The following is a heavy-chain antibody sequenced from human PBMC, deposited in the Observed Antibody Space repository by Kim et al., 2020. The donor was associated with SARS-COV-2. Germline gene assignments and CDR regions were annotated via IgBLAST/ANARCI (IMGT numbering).Heavy chain of an antibody. CDR2: INPNSGGT. Sequence: ASVKVSCKASGYTFTGYYMHWVRQAPGQGLEWMGRINPNSGGTNYAQKFQGRVTMTRDTSISTAYMELSRLRSDDTAVYYCARDLPPEVTIFGVVIREYYFYYWGQGTLVPVPS. V-gene: IGHV1-2*06. CDR3: ARDLPPEVTIFGVVIREYYFYY. J-gene: IGHJ4*02. D-gene: IGHD3-3*01. CDR1: GYTFTGYY.